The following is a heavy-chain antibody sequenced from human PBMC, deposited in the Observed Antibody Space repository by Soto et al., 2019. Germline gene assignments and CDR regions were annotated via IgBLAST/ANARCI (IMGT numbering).Heavy chain of an antibody. CDR1: GFTFSSYE. V-gene: IGHV3-48*03. CDR3: ANDFWSEDR. Sequence: GGSLRLSCEASGFTFSSYEMNWVRQAPGRGLEWISYISGSSSMIYYADSVKGRFTISRDNAKNSLYLQMNSLRAEDTAVYFCANDFWSEDRWGQGTLVTGSS. D-gene: IGHD3-3*01. J-gene: IGHJ4*02. CDR2: ISGSSSMI.